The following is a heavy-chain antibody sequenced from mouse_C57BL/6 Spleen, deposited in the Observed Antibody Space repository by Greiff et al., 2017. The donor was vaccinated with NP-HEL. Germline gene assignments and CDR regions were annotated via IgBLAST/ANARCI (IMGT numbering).Heavy chain of an antibody. CDR3: ARTGGNYLYFDY. D-gene: IGHD2-1*01. CDR1: GYTFTDYY. J-gene: IGHJ2*01. V-gene: IGHV1-26*01. Sequence: VQLQQSGPELVKPGASVKISCKASGYTFTDYYMNWVKQSHGKSLEWIGDINPNNGGTSYNQKFKGKATLTVDKSSSTAYMELRSLTSEDSAVYYCARTGGNYLYFDYWGQGTTLTVSS. CDR2: INPNNGGT.